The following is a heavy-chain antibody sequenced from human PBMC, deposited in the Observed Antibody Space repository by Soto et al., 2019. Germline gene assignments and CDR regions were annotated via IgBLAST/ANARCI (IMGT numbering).Heavy chain of an antibody. D-gene: IGHD5-18*01. CDR1: GYTFTSYG. CDR2: IIPIFGTA. Sequence: SVKVSCKASGYTFTSYGISWVRQAPGQGLEWMGGIIPIFGTANYAQKFQGRVTITADESTSTAYMELSSLRSEDTAMYYCARGGYSRDFEIWGQGTMVSVSS. V-gene: IGHV1-69*13. J-gene: IGHJ3*02. CDR3: ARGGYSRDFEI.